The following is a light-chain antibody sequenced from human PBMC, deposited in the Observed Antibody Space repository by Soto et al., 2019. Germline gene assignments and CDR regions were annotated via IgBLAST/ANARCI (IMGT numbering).Light chain of an antibody. Sequence: DIQMTQSPSTLSGSVGDRVTITCRASQTISSWLAWYQQKPGKAPKLLIYKASTLKSGVPSRFSGSGSGTECTLTISSLQPDDFATYYCQDDNSYSEAFGQGAKVDLK. J-gene: IGKJ1*01. CDR2: KAS. CDR3: QDDNSYSEA. V-gene: IGKV1-5*03. CDR1: QTISSW.